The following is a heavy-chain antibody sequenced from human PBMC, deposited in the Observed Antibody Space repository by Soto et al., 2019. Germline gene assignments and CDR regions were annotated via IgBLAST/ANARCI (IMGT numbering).Heavy chain of an antibody. V-gene: IGHV3-53*01. CDR1: GVPANAYY. CDR2: LYSGGAT. J-gene: IGHJ4*02. D-gene: IGHD3-10*01. Sequence: GGSLRIARVVSGVPANAYYTNWVRQAPGKGLEWVSSLYSGGATFYADSVKGRFTVSGDNSKNTLYLQMNSLRAEDTAVYYCARAGMWFGQLYWGQGSLVTVSS. CDR3: ARAGMWFGQLY.